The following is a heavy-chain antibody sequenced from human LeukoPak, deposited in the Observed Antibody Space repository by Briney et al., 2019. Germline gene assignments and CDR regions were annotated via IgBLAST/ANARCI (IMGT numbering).Heavy chain of an antibody. CDR1: GHTFTSYG. Sequence: ASVKVSCKASGHTFTSYGISWVRQAPGQGLEWMGWISAYNGNTNYAQKLQGRVTMTTDTSTSTAYMELRSLRSDDTAVYYCGRYCSGGSCYDKTVDYWGQGTLVTVSS. CDR3: GRYCSGGSCYDKTVDY. J-gene: IGHJ4*02. V-gene: IGHV1-18*01. CDR2: ISAYNGNT. D-gene: IGHD2-15*01.